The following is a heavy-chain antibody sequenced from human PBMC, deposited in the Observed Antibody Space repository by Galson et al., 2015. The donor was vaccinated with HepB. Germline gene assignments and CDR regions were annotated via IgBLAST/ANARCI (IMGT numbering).Heavy chain of an antibody. D-gene: IGHD4-17*01. CDR3: ARDLGPTVTKWMLYYYYYGMDV. Sequence: SLRLSCAASGFTFSSYWMHWVRQAPGKGLVWVSRINSDGSSTSYADSVKGRFTISRDNAKNTLYLQMNNLRAEDTAVYYCARDLGPTVTKWMLYYYYYGMDVWGQGTTVTVSS. J-gene: IGHJ6*02. CDR2: INSDGSST. V-gene: IGHV3-74*01. CDR1: GFTFSSYW.